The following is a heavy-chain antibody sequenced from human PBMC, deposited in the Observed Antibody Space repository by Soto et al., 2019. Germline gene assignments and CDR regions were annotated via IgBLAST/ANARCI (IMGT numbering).Heavy chain of an antibody. V-gene: IGHV1-8*01. CDR1: GYTFTSYD. CDR3: ARVGGVLVPAASYYYYGMDV. J-gene: IGHJ6*02. Sequence: GASVKVSCKASGYTFTSYDINWVRQATGQGLGWMGWMNPNSGNTGYAQKFQGRVTMTRNTSISTAYMELSSLRSEDTAVYYCARVGGVLVPAASYYYYGMDVWGQGTTVTVSS. CDR2: MNPNSGNT. D-gene: IGHD2-2*01.